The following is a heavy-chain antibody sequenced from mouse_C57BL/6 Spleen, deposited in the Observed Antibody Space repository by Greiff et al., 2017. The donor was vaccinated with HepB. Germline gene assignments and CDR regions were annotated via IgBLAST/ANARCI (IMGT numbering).Heavy chain of an antibody. CDR3: ARYDYDVGYYFDY. J-gene: IGHJ2*01. D-gene: IGHD2-4*01. V-gene: IGHV1-55*01. CDR1: GYTFTSYW. Sequence: VQLQQPGAELVKPGASVKMSCKASGYTFTSYWITWVKQRPGQGLEWIGDIYPGSGSTNYNEKFKSKATLTVDTSSSTAYMQLSSLTSEDSAVYYCARYDYDVGYYFDYWGQGTTLTVSS. CDR2: IYPGSGST.